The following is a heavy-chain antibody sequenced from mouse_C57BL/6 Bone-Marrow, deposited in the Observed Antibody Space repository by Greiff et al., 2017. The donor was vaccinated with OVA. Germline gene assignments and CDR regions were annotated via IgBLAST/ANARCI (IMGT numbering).Heavy chain of an antibody. J-gene: IGHJ3*01. CDR3: ASPFRFAY. CDR1: GFSLTSYG. V-gene: IGHV2-2*01. CDR2: IWSGGST. Sequence: QVQLKQSGPGLVQPSQSLSITCTVSGFSLTSYGVHWVRQSPGKGLEWLGVIWSGGSTDYNAAFISRLSISKDNSKSQVFFKMNSLQADDTAIYYCASPFRFAYWGQGTLVTVSA.